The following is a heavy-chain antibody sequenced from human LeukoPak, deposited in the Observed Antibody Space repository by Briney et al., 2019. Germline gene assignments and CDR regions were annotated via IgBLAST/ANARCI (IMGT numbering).Heavy chain of an antibody. CDR3: AHSGTVTTPHAAFDI. Sequence: ESGPTLVKPTQTVTLTCTFSGFSLSTSGVGVGWIRQPPGKALECLAFIYWNDDKRYSPSLKSRLTITKDTSKNQVVLTMTNMDPVDTATYYCAHSGTVTTPHAAFDIWGQGTMVTVSS. V-gene: IGHV2-5*01. J-gene: IGHJ3*02. CDR2: IYWNDDK. CDR1: GFSLSTSGVG. D-gene: IGHD4-17*01.